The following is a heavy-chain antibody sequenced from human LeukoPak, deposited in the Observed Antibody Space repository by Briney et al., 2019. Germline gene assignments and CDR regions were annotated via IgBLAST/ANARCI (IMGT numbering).Heavy chain of an antibody. CDR2: MNPNSGNT. CDR3: ARGRGGAVAGIGKRELGSYYFDY. Sequence: ASVKVSCKASGYTFTSYDINWVRQATGQGLEWMGWMNPNSGNTGYAQKFQGRVTMTRNTSISTAYMELSSLRSEDTAVYYCARGRGGAVAGIGKRELGSYYFDYWGQGTLVTVSS. V-gene: IGHV1-8*01. D-gene: IGHD6-19*01. CDR1: GYTFTSYD. J-gene: IGHJ4*02.